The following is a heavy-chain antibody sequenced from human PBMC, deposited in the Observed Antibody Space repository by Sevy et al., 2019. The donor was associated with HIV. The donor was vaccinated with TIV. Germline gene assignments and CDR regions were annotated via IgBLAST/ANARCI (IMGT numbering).Heavy chain of an antibody. CDR2: INPNSGDT. V-gene: IGHV1-2*02. J-gene: IGHJ3*01. CDR1: GNSFTVYY. D-gene: IGHD3-3*01. Sequence: ASVKVSCKASGNSFTVYYFHWVRQAPGQGLEWMGWINPNSGDTHYAQRFQGRVTMTTDVSINAAYMELSRLTSDDPAVYYCARSITIFGVAPVGVWGQGPMVTVSS. CDR3: ARSITIFGVAPVGV.